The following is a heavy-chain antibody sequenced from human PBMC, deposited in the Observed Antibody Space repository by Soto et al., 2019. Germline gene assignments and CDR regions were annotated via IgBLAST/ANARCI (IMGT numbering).Heavy chain of an antibody. CDR1: GFTLSTYW. Sequence: GSLRLSGAASGFTLSTYWMHWVRQVPGKGLVWVSRISSGGTYTNYADSVKGRFTTSRDSARNTLFLQMNYLTGEDTAVYYCARTFVDGMAGFGPWGQGTLVTVSS. V-gene: IGHV3-74*01. D-gene: IGHD2-15*01. CDR3: ARTFVDGMAGFGP. J-gene: IGHJ5*02. CDR2: ISSGGTYT.